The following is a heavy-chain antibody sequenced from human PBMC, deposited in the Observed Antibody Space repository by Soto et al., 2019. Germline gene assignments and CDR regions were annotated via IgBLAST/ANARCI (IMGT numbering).Heavy chain of an antibody. V-gene: IGHV1-18*01. Sequence: GASVKVSCKASGYTFTSYGISWVRQAPGQGLEWMGWISAYNGNTNYAQKLQGRVTMTTDTSTSTAYMELRSLRSDDTAVYYCARSGYLFWSGYSGSENWFDPWGQGTLVPVSS. CDR1: GYTFTSYG. CDR3: ARSGYLFWSGYSGSENWFDP. D-gene: IGHD3-3*01. J-gene: IGHJ5*02. CDR2: ISAYNGNT.